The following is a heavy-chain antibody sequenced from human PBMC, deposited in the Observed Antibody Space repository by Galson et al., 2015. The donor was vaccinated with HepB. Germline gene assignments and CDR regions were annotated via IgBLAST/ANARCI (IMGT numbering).Heavy chain of an antibody. J-gene: IGHJ4*02. D-gene: IGHD3-10*01. Sequence: SLRLSCATSGFTFSNSRMTWVRQAPGKGLEWMASISQDGSKTFYVDSVEGRFTISRDNAKNSLYLQMNSLRVEDRAVYYCADPPSGFWGQGTPVTVSS. CDR1: GFTFSNSR. CDR2: ISQDGSKT. CDR3: ADPPSGF. V-gene: IGHV3-7*03.